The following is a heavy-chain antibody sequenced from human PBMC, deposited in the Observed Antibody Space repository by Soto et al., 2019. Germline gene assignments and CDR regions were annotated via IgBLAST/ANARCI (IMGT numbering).Heavy chain of an antibody. V-gene: IGHV4-31*03. CDR2: IYYSGST. CDR1: GGSISSGGYY. CDR3: ARVRECSGGTYYNYFDY. J-gene: IGHJ4*02. D-gene: IGHD2-15*01. Sequence: SETLSLTCTVSGGSISSGGYYWSWIRQHPGKGLEWIGYIYYSGSTYYNPSLKSRVTISVDTSKNQFSLKLSSVTAADTAVYYCARVRECSGGTYYNYFDYWGQGTLVTVSS.